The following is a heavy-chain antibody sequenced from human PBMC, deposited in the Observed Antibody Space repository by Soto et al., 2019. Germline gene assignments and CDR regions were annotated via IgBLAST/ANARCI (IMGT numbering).Heavy chain of an antibody. CDR3: ARHSPYYYDSSCVSEPFDY. Sequence: SETLSLTCTVSGGSIGSISYYWGWIRQPPGKGLEWIGSIYYSGSTYYNPSLKSRVTISVDTSKNQFSLKLSSVTAADTAVYYCARHSPYYYDSSCVSEPFDYWGQGTLVTVSS. CDR2: IYYSGST. J-gene: IGHJ4*02. V-gene: IGHV4-39*01. D-gene: IGHD3-22*01. CDR1: GGSIGSISYY.